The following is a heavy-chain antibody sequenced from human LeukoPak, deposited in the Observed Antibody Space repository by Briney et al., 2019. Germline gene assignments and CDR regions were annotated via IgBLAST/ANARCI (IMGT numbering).Heavy chain of an antibody. CDR3: AALARDY. Sequence: GGSLRLSCAASGFFVSSNYMTWVRQAPGKGLEWVSVIHNDGSTYYADSVKGRFTISRDNSKNTLYLQMNSLRVEDTAVYYCAALARDYWGQGTLVTASS. CDR1: GFFVSSNY. V-gene: IGHV3-53*01. J-gene: IGHJ4*02. CDR2: IHNDGST. D-gene: IGHD3-3*02.